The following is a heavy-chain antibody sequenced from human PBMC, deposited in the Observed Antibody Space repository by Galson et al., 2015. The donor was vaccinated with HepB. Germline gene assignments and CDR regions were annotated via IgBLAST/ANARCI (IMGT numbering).Heavy chain of an antibody. CDR3: ARDRPPLVVVTPVTDAFDI. J-gene: IGHJ3*02. D-gene: IGHD3-22*01. Sequence: SVKVSCKASGYTFTSYGISWVRQAPGQGLEWMGWISAYNGNTNYAQKLQGRVTMTTDTSTSTAYMELRSLRSDDTAVYYCARDRPPLVVVTPVTDAFDIWGQGTMVTVSS. CDR2: ISAYNGNT. CDR1: GYTFTSYG. V-gene: IGHV1-18*01.